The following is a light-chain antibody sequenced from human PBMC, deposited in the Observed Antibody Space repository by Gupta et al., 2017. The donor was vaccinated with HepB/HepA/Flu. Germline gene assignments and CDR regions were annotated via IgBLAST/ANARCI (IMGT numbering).Light chain of an antibody. CDR1: QSVAIN. V-gene: IGKV3-15*01. CDR3: QQCNNWPLT. CDR2: GAS. J-gene: IGKJ4*01. Sequence: IVMTQPPPTLSVYPGERATLSCRASQSVAINLAWYQQKPGQAPRLLIYGASTRATGIPGRFSGSGSGTEFTLTISSLQSEDFAVYYCQQCNNWPLTFGGGTKVEIK.